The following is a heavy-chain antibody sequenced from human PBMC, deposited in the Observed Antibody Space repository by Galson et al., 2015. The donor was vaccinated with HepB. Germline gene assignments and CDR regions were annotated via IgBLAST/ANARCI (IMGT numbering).Heavy chain of an antibody. J-gene: IGHJ2*01. CDR3: ARDGGEYGGNSLGLVSWYFDL. D-gene: IGHD4-23*01. Sequence: ETLSLTCTVSGYSISSGYYWGWIRQPPGKGLEWIGSIYHSGSTYYNPSLKSRVTISVDTSKNQFSLKLSSVTAADTAVYYCARDGGEYGGNSLGLVSWYFDLWGRGTLVTVSS. V-gene: IGHV4-38-2*02. CDR1: GYSISSGYY. CDR2: IYHSGST.